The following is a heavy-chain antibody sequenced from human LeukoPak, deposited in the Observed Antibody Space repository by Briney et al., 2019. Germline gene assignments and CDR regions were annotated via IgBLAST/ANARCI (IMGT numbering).Heavy chain of an antibody. J-gene: IGHJ5*02. Sequence: ASVKVSCKASGYTFNSYDINWVRQATGQGLEWVGWMNPNSGNTGYAQKFQGRVTITRNTSISTAYMELSSLRSEDTAVYYCARGQKLDTTNWFDPWGQGTLVTVSS. CDR2: MNPNSGNT. CDR3: ARGQKLDTTNWFDP. CDR1: GYTFNSYD. D-gene: IGHD6-13*01. V-gene: IGHV1-8*03.